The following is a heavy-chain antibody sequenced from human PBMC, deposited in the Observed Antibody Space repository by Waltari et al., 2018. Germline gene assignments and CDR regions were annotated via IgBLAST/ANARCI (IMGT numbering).Heavy chain of an antibody. Sequence: QEQLVESGGGVVLPGASLRLSCAASGLTFNKYAMHWVRQAPGKGRGKGRGWVATIWCDGTNINYGDYVRGRFTISRDNSENILYLQMNSLRDQDTGVYYCARELSSWEEFYFYGLDLWGQGTTVTVSS. CDR1: GLTFNKYA. CDR3: ARELSSWEEFYFYGLDL. J-gene: IGHJ6*02. V-gene: IGHV3-33*08. D-gene: IGHD6-13*01. CDR2: IWCDGTNI.